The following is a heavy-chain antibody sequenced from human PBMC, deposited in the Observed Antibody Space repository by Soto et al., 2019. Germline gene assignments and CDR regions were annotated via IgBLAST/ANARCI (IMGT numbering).Heavy chain of an antibody. CDR2: IYYSGST. CDR1: GGSISSSSYY. CDR3: ARHRGIWGDSSGWYGDSDAFDI. D-gene: IGHD6-19*01. Sequence: SETLSLTCTVSGGSISSSSYYWGWIRQPPGKGLEWIGSIYYSGSTYYNPSLKSRVTISVDTSKNQFSLKLSSVTAADTAVYYCARHRGIWGDSSGWYGDSDAFDIWGQGTMVTVSS. J-gene: IGHJ3*02. V-gene: IGHV4-39*01.